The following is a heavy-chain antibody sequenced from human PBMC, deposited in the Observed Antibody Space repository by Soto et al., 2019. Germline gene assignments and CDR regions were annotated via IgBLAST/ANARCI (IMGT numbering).Heavy chain of an antibody. V-gene: IGHV4-30-4*01. J-gene: IGHJ4*02. CDR3: ASLRNFYDSSAYFDY. CDR2: IYYSGSS. CDR1: GGSISSGDYY. D-gene: IGHD3-22*01. Sequence: SETLSLTCTVSGGSISSGDYYWSWIRQPPGKGLEWIGYIYYSGSSSYNPSLKSRVTISLDTSKNQFSLNLNSVTAADTAVYYCASLRNFYDSSAYFDYWGQGTRVTVS.